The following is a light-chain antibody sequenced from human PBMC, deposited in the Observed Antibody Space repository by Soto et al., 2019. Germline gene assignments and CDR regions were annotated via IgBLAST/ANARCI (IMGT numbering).Light chain of an antibody. J-gene: IGKJ1*01. CDR2: VAS. CDR1: QNVGIN. CDR3: QQYSNWPLT. V-gene: IGKV3-15*01. Sequence: EIVMTQSPATLSVSPGERATLSCRASQNVGINLAWYQQKPGQAPRLLFYVASTRATGISARFSGSGSGTEFTLTISSLQSEDFAVYYCQQYSNWPLTFGQGTKVEIK.